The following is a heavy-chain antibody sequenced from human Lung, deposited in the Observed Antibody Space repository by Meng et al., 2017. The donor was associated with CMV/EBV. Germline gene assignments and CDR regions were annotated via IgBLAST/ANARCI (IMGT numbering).Heavy chain of an antibody. J-gene: IGHJ4*02. V-gene: IGHV4-39*01. CDR3: AKQSIAARSDY. CDR1: GGSISSSSYY. D-gene: IGHD6-6*01. CDR2: IYYSGST. Sequence: LRLSCTVSGGSISSSSYYWGWIRQPPGKGLEWIGSIYYSGSTYYNPSLKSRVTISVDTSKNQFSLKLSSVTAADTAVYYCAKQSIAARSDYWGQGTLVTVSS.